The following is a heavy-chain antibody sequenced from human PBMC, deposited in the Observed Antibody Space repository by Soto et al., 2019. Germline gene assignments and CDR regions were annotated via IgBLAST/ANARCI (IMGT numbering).Heavy chain of an antibody. D-gene: IGHD5-18*01. V-gene: IGHV1-46*01. Sequence: QVQLVQPGAGVKKPGASGKISCKASGNTFSSSYINWVRQAPGQGLEWLGLINPSGFSTDYAQTFQGRVTVTRDTSTSTVYMELSSLRSEDTAVYYCASGGYTYGFSAMDVWGPGTTVAVSS. CDR2: INPSGFST. CDR1: GNTFSSSY. J-gene: IGHJ6*02. CDR3: ASGGYTYGFSAMDV.